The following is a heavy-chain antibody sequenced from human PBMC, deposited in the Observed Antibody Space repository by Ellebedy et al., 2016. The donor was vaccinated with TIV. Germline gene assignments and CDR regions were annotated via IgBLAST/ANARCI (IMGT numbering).Heavy chain of an antibody. J-gene: IGHJ3*01. CDR2: LSSYNGNT. CDR3: ARIGGGVSVTSFDV. Sequence: AASVKVSCKASGYTFTSYGISWVRQAPGRGLEWMGWLSSYNGNTKYAQKFQGRVTVTTDTSTSTTYMELRGLRSDDTALYYCARIGGGVSVTSFDVWGQGTIVTVSS. D-gene: IGHD3-16*01. V-gene: IGHV1-18*04. CDR1: GYTFTSYG.